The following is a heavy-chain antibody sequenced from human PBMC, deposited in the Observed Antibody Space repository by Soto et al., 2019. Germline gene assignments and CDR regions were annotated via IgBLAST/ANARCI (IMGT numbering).Heavy chain of an antibody. D-gene: IGHD3-16*01. CDR2: IYYSGST. CDR1: GGSISSYY. CDR3: ASLTRYLGGFDA. J-gene: IGHJ4*02. Sequence: QVQLQESGPGLVKPSETLSLTCTVSGGSISSYYWSWIRQPPGKGLECIGYIYYSGSTNYNPSLKSHVTISVDTSKNQFSLKLSSVTAADPAVYYCASLTRYLGGFDAWGQGTLVTVSS. V-gene: IGHV4-59*08.